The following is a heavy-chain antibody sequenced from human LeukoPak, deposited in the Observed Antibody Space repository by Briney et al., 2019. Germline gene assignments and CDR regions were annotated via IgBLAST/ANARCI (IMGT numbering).Heavy chain of an antibody. CDR3: ARSGYSYVYNY. V-gene: IGHV3-74*01. CDR2: INTDGSST. J-gene: IGHJ4*02. Sequence: GGSLRLSCADSRFTFSTYCRHWVRQAPGKGLVWVSHINTDGSSTTYADSVKGRFTISRDNAKNTLYLQMNSLRAEDTAVYYCARSGYSYVYNYCGQGTLVTVSS. CDR1: RFTFSTYC. D-gene: IGHD5-18*01.